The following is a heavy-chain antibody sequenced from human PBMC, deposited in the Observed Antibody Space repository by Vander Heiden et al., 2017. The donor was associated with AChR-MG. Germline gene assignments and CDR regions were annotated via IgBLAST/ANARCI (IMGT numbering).Heavy chain of an antibody. D-gene: IGHD3-3*01. J-gene: IGHJ4*02. CDR2: IIPIFGTT. CDR3: ARGSAFRCLEWLLFFDY. V-gene: IGHV1-69*06. Sequence: QVQLVQSGAEVKKPGSSVKVSCKASGGTFSSYAISWVRQAPGQGLEWMGGIIPIFGTTNYAQKFQGRVTITADKSTSTAYMELSSLRSEDTAVYYCARGSAFRCLEWLLFFDYWGQGTLVTVSS. CDR1: GGTFSSYA.